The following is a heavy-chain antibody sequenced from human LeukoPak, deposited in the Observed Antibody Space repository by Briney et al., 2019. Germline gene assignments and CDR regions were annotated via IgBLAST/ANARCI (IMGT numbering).Heavy chain of an antibody. D-gene: IGHD1-1*01. J-gene: IGHJ4*02. CDR1: GVSISRFY. Sequence: SETLSLTCTPSGVSISRFYWSWVRQPPGKGLEWIGNIYSGVPTYFNPSLKSRVIISVDTSKNQFSLNLTSVTAADTAMYYCVQTTGWPGFDYWGQGSLVTVSS. CDR2: IYSGVPT. V-gene: IGHV4-4*09. CDR3: VQTTGWPGFDY.